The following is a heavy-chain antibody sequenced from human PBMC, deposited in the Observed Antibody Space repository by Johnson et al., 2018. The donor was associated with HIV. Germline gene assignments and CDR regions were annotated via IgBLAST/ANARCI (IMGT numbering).Heavy chain of an antibody. CDR3: AKEAGNSSWIPLYDAFDI. Sequence: EQLVESGGGVVRPGGSLRLSCAASGFTFDDHGMSWVRQVPGKGLEWVSGINWNGGRKDYADSVKGRFTISRDNAKNSLYLQMNSLRAEDTALYYCAKEAGNSSWIPLYDAFDIWGQGTMVTVSS. CDR1: GFTFDDHG. CDR2: INWNGGRK. D-gene: IGHD6-13*01. J-gene: IGHJ3*02. V-gene: IGHV3-20*04.